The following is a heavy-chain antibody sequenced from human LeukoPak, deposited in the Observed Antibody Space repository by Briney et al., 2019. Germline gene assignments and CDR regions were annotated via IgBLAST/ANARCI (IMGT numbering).Heavy chain of an antibody. D-gene: IGHD6-19*01. V-gene: IGHV3-30-3*01. CDR2: ISSDGGNR. J-gene: IGHJ4*02. CDR3: ARGRAVTGSTVIDY. Sequence: GGSMRLSCAASGFTFSSYAMHWVRRAPGKALEWVATISSDGGNRYYSDSVKGRFTISRDNSKNTLYLQMNSLRPEDTAVFHCARGRAVTGSTVIDYWGQGTLVTVSS. CDR1: GFTFSSYA.